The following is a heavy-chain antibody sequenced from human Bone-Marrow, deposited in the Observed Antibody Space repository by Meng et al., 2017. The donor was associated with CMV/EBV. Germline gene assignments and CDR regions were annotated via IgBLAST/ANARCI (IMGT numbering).Heavy chain of an antibody. J-gene: IGHJ4*02. V-gene: IGHV3-30-3*01. Sequence: QVQLVESXXGXVQPGXXRXXXXXXRGFTFSSYAMHWVRQAPGKGLEWVAVISYDGSNKYYADSVKGRFTISRDNSKNTLYLQMNSLRAEDTAVYYCARVHYYDSSGWGGYFDYWGQGTMVTVSS. D-gene: IGHD3-22*01. CDR3: ARVHYYDSSGWGGYFDY. CDR2: ISYDGSNK. CDR1: GFTFSSYA.